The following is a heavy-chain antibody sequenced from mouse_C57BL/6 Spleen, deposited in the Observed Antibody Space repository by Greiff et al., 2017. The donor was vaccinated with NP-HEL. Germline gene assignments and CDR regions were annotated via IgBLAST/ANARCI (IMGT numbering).Heavy chain of an antibody. J-gene: IGHJ3*01. CDR1: GYTFTSYW. V-gene: IGHV1-64*01. CDR2: IHPNSGST. CDR3: ARSGLGSWFAY. D-gene: IGHD3-3*01. Sequence: QVQLQQPGAELVKPGASVKLSCKASGYTFTSYWMHWVKQRPGQGLEWIGMIHPNSGSTNYNEKFKSKATLTVDKSSSTAYMQLSSLTSEDSAVYYCARSGLGSWFAYWGQGTLVTVSA.